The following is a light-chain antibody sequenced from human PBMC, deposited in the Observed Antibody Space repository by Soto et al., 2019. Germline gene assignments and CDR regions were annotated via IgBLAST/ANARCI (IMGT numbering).Light chain of an antibody. J-gene: IGLJ1*01. CDR2: EVS. CDR1: SSDVGSYIL. CDR3: CSYAGSSTFYV. Sequence: QSALTQPASVSGSPGQSITISCTGTSSDVGSYILVSWYQQHPGKAPKLMIYEVSKRPSGVSNRFSGSKSGNTASLTISGLQAEDEADYYCCSYAGSSTFYVFGTGTKVTVL. V-gene: IGLV2-23*02.